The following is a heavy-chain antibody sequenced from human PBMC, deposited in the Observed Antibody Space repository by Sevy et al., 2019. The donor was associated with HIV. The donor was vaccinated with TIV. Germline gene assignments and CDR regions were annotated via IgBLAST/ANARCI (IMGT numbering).Heavy chain of an antibody. J-gene: IGHJ4*02. CDR3: SRAQADYVDFGRHFDH. V-gene: IGHV3-48*02. D-gene: IGHD3-10*02. Sequence: GGSLRLSCAASGFRFSSFSMNWVRQAPGKGLEWVSYITSSSSTIFYADSVKGRVTISRDNAKNSLYIQMSSLRDEDTAVYYCSRAQADYVDFGRHFDHWGQGSLVTVSS. CDR2: ITSSSSTI. CDR1: GFRFSSFS.